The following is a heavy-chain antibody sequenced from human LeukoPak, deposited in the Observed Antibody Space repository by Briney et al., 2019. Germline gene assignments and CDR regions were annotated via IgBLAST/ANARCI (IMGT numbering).Heavy chain of an antibody. Sequence: SETLSLTCTVSGDSISSYFWSWIRQPPGKGLEWSGYFHDSGSANYNPSLKSRVTISVDTSKNQFSLKLSSVTAADTAVYYCARHEYSSSWYNRNYYYYYGMDVWGQGTTVTVSS. J-gene: IGHJ6*02. CDR3: ARHEYSSSWYNRNYYYYYGMDV. CDR2: FHDSGSA. D-gene: IGHD6-13*01. CDR1: GDSISSYF. V-gene: IGHV4-59*08.